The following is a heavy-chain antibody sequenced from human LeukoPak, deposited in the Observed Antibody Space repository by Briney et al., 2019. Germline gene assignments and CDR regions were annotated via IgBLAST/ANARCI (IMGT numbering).Heavy chain of an antibody. CDR1: GFTFGTYG. V-gene: IGHV3-23*01. Sequence: QSGGSLRLSCAASGFTFGTYGMNWVRQTPGKGLEWVSGISGSGGNGGSTYYADSVKGRFSISRDNSKNTLFLQMNSLRAEDTAVYYCAKAGPFSLIEHWYFDVWGRGTLVTVSS. J-gene: IGHJ2*01. CDR3: AKAGPFSLIEHWYFDV. CDR2: ISGSGGNGGST. D-gene: IGHD3-22*01.